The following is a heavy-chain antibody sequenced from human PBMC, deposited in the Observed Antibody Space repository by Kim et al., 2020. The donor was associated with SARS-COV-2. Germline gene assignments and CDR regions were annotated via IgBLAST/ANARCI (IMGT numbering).Heavy chain of an antibody. Sequence: AESVKGRFTISRDNSKNTMSLQLNNLRVDDTALYFCTRGPSRYSSSWYLVYWGRGTLVTVSS. J-gene: IGHJ4*02. D-gene: IGHD6-13*01. CDR3: TRGPSRYSSSWYLVY. V-gene: IGHV3-30*01.